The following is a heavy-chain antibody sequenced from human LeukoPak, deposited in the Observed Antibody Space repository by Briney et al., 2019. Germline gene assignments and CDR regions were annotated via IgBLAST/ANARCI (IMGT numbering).Heavy chain of an antibody. Sequence: GESLKISCKGSGYSFSTYWIGWVRQMPGKGLQWMGIIYPDDSDTRYSPSFQGQVTISADKSISAAYLQWSSLKASDSAMYYCARHRASVSGTYYIRYFDYWGQGTLVTVSS. V-gene: IGHV5-51*01. CDR1: GYSFSTYW. J-gene: IGHJ4*02. CDR3: ARHRASVSGTYYIRYFDY. CDR2: IYPDDSDT. D-gene: IGHD3-10*01.